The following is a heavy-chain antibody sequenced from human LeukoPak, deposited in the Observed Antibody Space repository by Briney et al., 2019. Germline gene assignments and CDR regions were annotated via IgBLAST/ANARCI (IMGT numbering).Heavy chain of an antibody. Sequence: ASVKVSCKASGYTFTGYYMHWVRQAPGQGLEWMGWINPNSGGTNYAQKFQGRVTMTWDTSISTAYMELSRLRSDDTAVYYCARATGDYVYFHLFDYWGQGTLVTVSS. V-gene: IGHV1-2*02. D-gene: IGHD4-17*01. CDR3: ARATGDYVYFHLFDY. CDR1: GYTFTGYY. CDR2: INPNSGGT. J-gene: IGHJ4*02.